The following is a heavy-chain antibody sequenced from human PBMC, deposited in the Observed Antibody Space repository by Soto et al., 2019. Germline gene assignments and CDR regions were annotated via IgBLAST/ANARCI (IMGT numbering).Heavy chain of an antibody. CDR2: IKSKTDGGTI. D-gene: IGHD6-13*01. CDR1: GFTFSNTW. J-gene: IGHJ4*02. CDR3: TTTSSWYVG. Sequence: EVQLVESGGGLVKPGESLRLSCAASGFTFSNTWMTWVRQAPGKGLEWVGRIKSKTDGGTIDYAAPVKGRYTISRDDSQNTLYLQMNSLKTEDTAVYYCTTTSSWYVGWGQGTLVTVSS. V-gene: IGHV3-15*01.